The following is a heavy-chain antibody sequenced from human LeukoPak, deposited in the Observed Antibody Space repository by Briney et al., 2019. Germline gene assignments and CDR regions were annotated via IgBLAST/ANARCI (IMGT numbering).Heavy chain of an antibody. V-gene: IGHV3-74*01. Sequence: PGGSLRLSCAASGFTFSDYWMHGVRQPPGKGLVWVSRIKGDGSSTFYADSVKGRFTISRDNAKNTLYLEMNSLRAEDTAVYYCARSDWFDPWGQGTLVTVSS. CDR2: IKGDGSST. CDR3: ARSDWFDP. CDR1: GFTFSDYW. J-gene: IGHJ5*02.